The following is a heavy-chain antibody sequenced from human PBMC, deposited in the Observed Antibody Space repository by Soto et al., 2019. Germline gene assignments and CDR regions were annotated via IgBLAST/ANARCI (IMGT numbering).Heavy chain of an antibody. CDR1: GFTFSDYY. Sequence: PGGSLRLSCAASGFTFSDYYMSWIRQAPGKGLEWVSYISSSGSTIYYADSVKGRFTISRDNAKNSLYLQMNSLRAEDTAVYYCARDRGYCSSTSCYSGGNYYGMDVWGQGTTVTVSS. J-gene: IGHJ6*02. D-gene: IGHD2-2*02. CDR3: ARDRGYCSSTSCYSGGNYYGMDV. V-gene: IGHV3-11*01. CDR2: ISSSGSTI.